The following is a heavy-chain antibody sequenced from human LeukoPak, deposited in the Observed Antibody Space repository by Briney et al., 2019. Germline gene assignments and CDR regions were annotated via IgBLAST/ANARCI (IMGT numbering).Heavy chain of an antibody. V-gene: IGHV4-31*03. D-gene: IGHD6-25*01. CDR3: ARDPRISSACYFDY. CDR1: GGSLSSGGYY. J-gene: IGHJ4*02. Sequence: PSETLSLTCTVSGGSLSSGGYYWSWIRQHPGKGLEWIGYIYYSGSTYYNPSLKSRVTISVDTSKNQFSLKLSSVTAADTAVYYCARDPRISSACYFDYWGQGTLVTVSS. CDR2: IYYSGST.